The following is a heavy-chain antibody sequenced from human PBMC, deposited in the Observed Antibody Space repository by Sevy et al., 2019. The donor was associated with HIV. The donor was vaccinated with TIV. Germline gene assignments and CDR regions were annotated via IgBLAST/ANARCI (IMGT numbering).Heavy chain of an antibody. CDR1: GGSISSYY. J-gene: IGHJ4*02. Sequence: SDTLSLTCTVSGGSISSYYWSWIRQPPGKGLEWIGYIYYSGSTNYNPSLKSRVTISVDTSKNQFSLKLSSVTAADTAVYYCARDRDGSGSYHYWGQGTLVTVSS. CDR3: ARDRDGSGSYHY. D-gene: IGHD3-10*01. V-gene: IGHV4-59*13. CDR2: IYYSGST.